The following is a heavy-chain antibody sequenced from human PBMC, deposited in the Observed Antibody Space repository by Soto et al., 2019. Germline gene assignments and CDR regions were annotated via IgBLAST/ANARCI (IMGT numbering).Heavy chain of an antibody. J-gene: IGHJ4*02. Sequence: SGPTLVNPTQTLTLTCSFSGFSLSTRGMCVTWIRQPPGKALEWLARIDWDDNKYYNTSLKTRLTISKDTSKKQVVLTMTNMDPVDTATYYCARTRLHYFDYWGQGTLVTVYS. CDR1: GFSLSTRGMC. CDR2: IDWDDNK. CDR3: ARTRLHYFDY. V-gene: IGHV2-70*11. D-gene: IGHD4-4*01.